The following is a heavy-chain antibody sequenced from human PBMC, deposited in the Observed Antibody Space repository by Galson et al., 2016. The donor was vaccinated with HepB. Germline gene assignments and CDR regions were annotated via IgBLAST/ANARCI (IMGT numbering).Heavy chain of an antibody. CDR2: INPNSGVT. D-gene: IGHD1-26*01. V-gene: IGHV1-2*04. CDR3: ARDAWSGSYSGIDY. Sequence: SVKVSCKASGYTFTGYYMHWVRQTPGQGLEWMGWINPNSGVTNYAHKFQGWVTMTRDTSISTAYMELSRLKSDDTAVYYCARDAWSGSYSGIDYWGQGTLVTVSS. CDR1: GYTFTGYY. J-gene: IGHJ4*02.